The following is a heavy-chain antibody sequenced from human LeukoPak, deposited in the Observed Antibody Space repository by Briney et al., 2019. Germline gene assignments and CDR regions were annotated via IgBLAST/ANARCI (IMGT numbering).Heavy chain of an antibody. D-gene: IGHD1-14*01. CDR3: ARLPGGYYYYYYMDV. CDR2: ISGSGGRT. CDR1: GFTFSSYG. V-gene: IGHV3-23*01. Sequence: PGGSLRLSCAASGFTFSSYGMSWVRQAPGKGLEWVSAISGSGGRTYYADSVRGRFTISRDNSKNTLYLQVNSLRAEDTAVYYCARLPGGYYYYYYMDVWGKGTTVTVSS. J-gene: IGHJ6*03.